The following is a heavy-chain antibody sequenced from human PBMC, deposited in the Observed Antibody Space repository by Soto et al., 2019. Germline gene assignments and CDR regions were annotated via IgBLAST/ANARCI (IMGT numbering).Heavy chain of an antibody. CDR3: TGGAAGGWFDP. CDR2: IWFDGRNQ. Sequence: QVQLVESGGGVVQPGTSLRLSCAASGFTISTYGMHWVRQAPGKGLEWVAVIWFDGRNQYYADSVKGRFTISRDTSKNTLYLQMKSLRVEDTGVYYCTGGAAGGWFDPWGQGTLVTVSS. V-gene: IGHV3-33*01. CDR1: GFTISTYG. D-gene: IGHD6-13*01. J-gene: IGHJ5*02.